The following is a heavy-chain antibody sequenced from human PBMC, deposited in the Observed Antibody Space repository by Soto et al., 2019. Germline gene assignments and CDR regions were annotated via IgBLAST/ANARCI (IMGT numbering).Heavy chain of an antibody. CDR3: ARDRGYDAHDYYYNAMEV. CDR2: IRGFSPYT. D-gene: IGHD2-15*01. CDR1: VCTFRSYT. Sequence: PVGALRLSCVSSVCTFRSYTMNCVRHSPGKWLEWVSAIRGFSPYTFYADSVKGRFTISRDNAKNSLYLQMNSLRAEDTAVYYCARDRGYDAHDYYYNAMEVWGQGTTVIVSS. J-gene: IGHJ6*01. V-gene: IGHV3-21*01.